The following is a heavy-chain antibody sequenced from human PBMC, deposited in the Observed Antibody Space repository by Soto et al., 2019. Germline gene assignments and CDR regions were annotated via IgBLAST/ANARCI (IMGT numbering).Heavy chain of an antibody. CDR1: GGSISSSSYY. CDR2: IYYSGST. V-gene: IGHV4-39*01. D-gene: IGHD6-13*01. J-gene: IGHJ5*02. CDR3: ARLVIAAAGLNLFDP. Sequence: PSETLSLTCTVPGGSISSSSYYWGWIRQPPGKGLEWIGSIYYSGSTYYNPSLKSRVTISVDTSKNQFSLKLSSVTAADTAVYYCARLVIAAAGLNLFDPWGQGTLVTVSS.